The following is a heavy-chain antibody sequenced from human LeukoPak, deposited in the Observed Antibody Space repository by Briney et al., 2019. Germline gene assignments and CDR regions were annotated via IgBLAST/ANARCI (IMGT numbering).Heavy chain of an antibody. CDR1: GFTFSSHW. D-gene: IGHD4-23*01. CDR2: IKQDGNEK. Sequence: PGGSLRLSCAASGFTFSSHWMRWLRQAPGKGLEWVAHIKQDGNEKQYMESVRGRFTISRDNTKNSMYLQMDSLRDEDTAVYYCARAGRSFYGGSSDYWGQGTLVTVSS. V-gene: IGHV3-7*01. J-gene: IGHJ4*02. CDR3: ARAGRSFYGGSSDY.